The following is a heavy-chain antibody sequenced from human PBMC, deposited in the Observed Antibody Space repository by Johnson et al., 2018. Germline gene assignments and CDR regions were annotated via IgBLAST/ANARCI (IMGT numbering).Heavy chain of an antibody. J-gene: IGHJ1*01. D-gene: IGHD6-6*01. V-gene: IGHV3-30*18. CDR3: AKDSIPASSSASAEDQH. Sequence: VQLVESGGGVVQPGRSLRLSCAASGFTFSSYGMHWVRQAPGKGLEWVAVISYDGRNKYYADSVKGRFTISRDNSKNTLYLQMNSLRAEDTAVYYCAKDSIPASSSASAEDQHWDQGTLVTVSS. CDR2: ISYDGRNK. CDR1: GFTFSSYG.